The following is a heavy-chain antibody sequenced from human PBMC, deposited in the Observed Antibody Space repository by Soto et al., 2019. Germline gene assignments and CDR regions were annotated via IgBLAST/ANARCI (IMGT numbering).Heavy chain of an antibody. J-gene: IGHJ6*02. CDR2: ISYDGSNK. CDR3: AREMKTGIAVAGILEGVDYYYYYGMDV. D-gene: IGHD6-19*01. Sequence: GGSLRLSCAASGFTFSSYAMHWVRQAPGKGLEWVAVISYDGSNKYYADSVKGRFTISRDNSKNTLYLQMNSLRAEDTAVYYCAREMKTGIAVAGILEGVDYYYYYGMDVWGQGTTVTVSS. V-gene: IGHV3-30-3*01. CDR1: GFTFSSYA.